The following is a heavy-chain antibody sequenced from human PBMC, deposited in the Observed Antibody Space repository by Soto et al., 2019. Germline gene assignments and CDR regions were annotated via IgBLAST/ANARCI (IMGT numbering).Heavy chain of an antibody. D-gene: IGHD1-20*01. V-gene: IGHV3-48*03. CDR3: ARSGYNWNDGARGYFDY. J-gene: IGHJ4*02. Sequence: PGGSLRLSCAASGFTFSSYEMNWFRQAPGKGLEWVSYSSSRGRTIYYADSVKGRFTISKDNAKNSLYLQMNSLRAEDTAVYYCARSGYNWNDGARGYFDYWGQGALVTVSS. CDR1: GFTFSSYE. CDR2: SSSRGRTI.